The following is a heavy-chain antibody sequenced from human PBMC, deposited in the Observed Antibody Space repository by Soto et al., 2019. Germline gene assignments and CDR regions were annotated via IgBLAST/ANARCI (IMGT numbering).Heavy chain of an antibody. V-gene: IGHV3-21*01. CDR3: ARGSGDYREDAFDI. CDR2: ISSSSSYI. Sequence: GGSLRLSCAASGFTFSSYSMNWVRQAPGKGLEWVSSISSSSSYIYYADSVKGRFTISRDNAKNSLYLQMNSLRAEDTAVYYCARGSGDYREDAFDIWGQGTMVTVSS. CDR1: GFTFSSYS. J-gene: IGHJ3*02. D-gene: IGHD4-17*01.